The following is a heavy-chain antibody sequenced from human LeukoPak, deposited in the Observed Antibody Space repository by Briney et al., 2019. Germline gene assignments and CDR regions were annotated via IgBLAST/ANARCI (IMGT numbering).Heavy chain of an antibody. D-gene: IGHD6-19*01. Sequence: SLRLSCAASGFTFDDYAMHWVRQAPGKGLEWGSGISWNSGRKDYADSVKGRFTISRDTAKNSLYLQMNNLRAEDTALYYCAKDFSSGWYYFDYWGQGALVTVSS. V-gene: IGHV3-9*01. J-gene: IGHJ4*02. CDR2: ISWNSGRK. CDR3: AKDFSSGWYYFDY. CDR1: GFTFDDYA.